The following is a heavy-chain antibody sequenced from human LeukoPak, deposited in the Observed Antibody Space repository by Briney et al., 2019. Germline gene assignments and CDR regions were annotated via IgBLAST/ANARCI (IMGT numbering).Heavy chain of an antibody. CDR2: ISSSSSYI. D-gene: IGHD3-22*01. J-gene: IGHJ3*02. Sequence: GGSLRLSCAASGFTFSSYSMNWVRQAPGKGLEWVSSISSSSSYIYYADSVRGRFTISRDNAKNSLYLQMNSLRAEDTAVYYCARDYYDSTDDAFDIWGQGTMVTVSS. V-gene: IGHV3-21*01. CDR1: GFTFSSYS. CDR3: ARDYYDSTDDAFDI.